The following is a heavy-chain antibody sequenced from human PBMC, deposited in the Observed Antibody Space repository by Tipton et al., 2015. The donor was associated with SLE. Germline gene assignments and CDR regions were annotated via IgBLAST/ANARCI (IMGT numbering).Heavy chain of an antibody. Sequence: SLRLSCAASRFPFSNHWMHWVRQVSGKAPVWVSQINPDGTVTGHADSVKGRFTISRDNAKNTLYLQMNSLRVEDTALYYCVKAKGADGHYYYYMDVWGKGTTVTVPS. J-gene: IGHJ6*03. D-gene: IGHD3-16*01. V-gene: IGHV3-74*01. CDR2: INPDGTVT. CDR1: RFPFSNHW. CDR3: VKAKGADGHYYYYMDV.